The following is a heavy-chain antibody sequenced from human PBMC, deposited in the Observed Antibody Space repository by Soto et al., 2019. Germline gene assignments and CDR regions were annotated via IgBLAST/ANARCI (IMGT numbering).Heavy chain of an antibody. D-gene: IGHD3-3*01. CDR2: IIPRFGTT. CDR3: ARNTIFGEPFDY. V-gene: IGHV1-69*05. Sequence: SVKVSCKASGGTFSSYAISWVRQAPGQGLEWMGWIIPRFGTTNYSQKFQGRVTITKDESASTAYMELSSLRSEDTAVYYCARNTIFGEPFDYWGQGTLVTVSS. J-gene: IGHJ4*02. CDR1: GGTFSSYA.